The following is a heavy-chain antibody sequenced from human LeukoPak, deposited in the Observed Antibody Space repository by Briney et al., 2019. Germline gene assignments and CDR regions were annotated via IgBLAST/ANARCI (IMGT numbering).Heavy chain of an antibody. CDR1: GGSISSYY. CDR2: IFASGST. Sequence: SETLSLTCTVSGGSISSYYWSWIRQPAGKGLEWIGRIFASGSTNYNPSLKSRVTMSVDTSKNQFSLKLSSVTAADTAVYYCARDWSPYCSSTSCVPYYYYYYYMDVWGKGTTVTVSS. V-gene: IGHV4-4*07. D-gene: IGHD2-2*01. CDR3: ARDWSPYCSSTSCVPYYYYYYYMDV. J-gene: IGHJ6*03.